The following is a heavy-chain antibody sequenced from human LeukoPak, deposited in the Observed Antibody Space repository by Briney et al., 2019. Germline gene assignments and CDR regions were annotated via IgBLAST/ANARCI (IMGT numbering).Heavy chain of an antibody. V-gene: IGHV1-46*01. Sequence: ASVKVSCKASGYTFTTYYIHWVRQAPGQGLEWMAMINPSGGSTNNAQKFQDRVTMTRDTSTSTVYMELSSLRSEDTAVYYCARGYRENYWGVDYWGQGTLVTVSS. CDR1: GYTFTTYY. D-gene: IGHD3-16*02. CDR3: ARGYRENYWGVDY. J-gene: IGHJ4*02. CDR2: INPSGGST.